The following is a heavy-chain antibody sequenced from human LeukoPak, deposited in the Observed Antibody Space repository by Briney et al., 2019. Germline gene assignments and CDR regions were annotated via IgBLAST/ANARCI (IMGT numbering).Heavy chain of an antibody. Sequence: GASVKVSCKASGGTFSSYAISWVRQAPGQGLEWMGGIIPIFGTANYAQKFQGRVTITADESTSTAYMELSSLRSEDTAVYYCARGGIAAAGFDPWGQGTLVTVSS. J-gene: IGHJ5*02. CDR1: GGTFSSYA. CDR3: ARGGIAAAGFDP. V-gene: IGHV1-69*13. D-gene: IGHD6-13*01. CDR2: IIPIFGTA.